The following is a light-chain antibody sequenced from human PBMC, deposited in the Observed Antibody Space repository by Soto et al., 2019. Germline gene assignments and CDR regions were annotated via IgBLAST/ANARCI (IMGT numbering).Light chain of an antibody. CDR3: QQYGSSPTT. CDR2: GAS. Sequence: EIVLTQSPGTLSLSPGERATLSCRASQSVSSNLAWYQQKPGQAPRLLIYGASIRATGIPDRFSGSGSGTDFTLTSSRLEPEDSAVYHCQQYGSSPTTFGQGTKVDIK. V-gene: IGKV3-20*01. J-gene: IGKJ1*01. CDR1: QSVSSN.